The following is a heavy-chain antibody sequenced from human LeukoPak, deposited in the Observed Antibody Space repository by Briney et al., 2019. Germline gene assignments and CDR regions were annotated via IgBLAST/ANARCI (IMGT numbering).Heavy chain of an antibody. J-gene: IGHJ5*02. CDR1: GGSISNSNYY. Sequence: PSETLSLTCTVSGGSISNSNYYWGWIRQPPGKGLECIGTIYYTGNTYYNPSLKSRVTISVDTSNNHFSLTLSSVTAADTAVYCCARVEESGYDYRGWFDPWGQGTLVTVSS. V-gene: IGHV4-39*07. D-gene: IGHD5-12*01. CDR2: IYYTGNT. CDR3: ARVEESGYDYRGWFDP.